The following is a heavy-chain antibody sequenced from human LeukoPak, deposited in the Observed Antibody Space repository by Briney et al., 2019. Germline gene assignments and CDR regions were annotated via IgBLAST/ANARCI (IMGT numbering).Heavy chain of an antibody. CDR1: GYTLSNHA. V-gene: IGHV1-18*04. CDR2: ISADNGNT. J-gene: IGHJ4*02. CDR3: ARVLMGLDSNYLHFDY. Sequence: ASVKVSYKGSGYTLSNHAFSWVRQAPGQGLEWMGWISADNGNTNHAQKFQGRVSLSTDTSTSTAYMELRSLRSDDTAVYYCARVLMGLDSNYLHFDYWGQGTLVTVSS. D-gene: IGHD4-11*01.